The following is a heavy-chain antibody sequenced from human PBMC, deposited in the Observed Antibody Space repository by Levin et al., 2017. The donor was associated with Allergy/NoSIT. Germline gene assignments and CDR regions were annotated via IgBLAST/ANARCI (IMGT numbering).Heavy chain of an antibody. D-gene: IGHD6-19*01. V-gene: IGHV3-7*01. CDR2: IKLDGSEK. CDR3: AMGSGWVFDY. Sequence: GGSLRLSCAASGFTFSSQWMTWVRQAPGKGLEWVANIKLDGSEKYYGDSVKGRFTISTDNAKKSLYVQMNSLRAEDTAMYYCAMGSGWVFDYWGQEPWSPSPQ. CDR1: GFTFSSQW. J-gene: IGHJ4*01.